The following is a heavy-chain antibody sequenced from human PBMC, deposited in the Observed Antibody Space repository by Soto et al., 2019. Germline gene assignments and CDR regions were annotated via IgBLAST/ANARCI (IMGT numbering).Heavy chain of an antibody. CDR2: IYYSGST. J-gene: IGHJ4*02. CDR3: ARDQFGAAGT. V-gene: IGHV4-31*02. Sequence: PSETLSLTCTVSGVSISSGGYYWSWIRQHPGKGLEWIGYIYYSGSTYYNPSLKSRVTISVDTSKNQFSLKLSSVTAADTAVYYCARDQFGAAGTWGQGTLVTVSS. D-gene: IGHD6-13*01. CDR1: GVSISSGGYY.